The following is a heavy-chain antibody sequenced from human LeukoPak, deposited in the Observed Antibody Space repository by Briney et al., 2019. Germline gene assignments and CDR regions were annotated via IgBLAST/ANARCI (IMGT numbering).Heavy chain of an antibody. D-gene: IGHD5-18*01. J-gene: IGHJ4*02. CDR3: ARATAMVISADY. CDR2: INPNSGGT. CDR1: GYTFTGYY. V-gene: IGHV1-2*02. Sequence: ASVKVSCKASGYTFTGYYMHWVQQAPGQGLEWMGWINPNSGGTNYAQKFQGRVTMTRDTSISTAYMELSRLRSDDTAVYYCARATAMVISADYWGQGTLVTVSS.